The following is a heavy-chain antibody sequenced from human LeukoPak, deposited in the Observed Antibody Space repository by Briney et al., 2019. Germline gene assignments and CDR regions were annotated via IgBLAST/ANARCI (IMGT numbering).Heavy chain of an antibody. CDR2: INPSGLWS. D-gene: IGHD1-26*01. V-gene: IGHV1-46*01. Sequence: ASVKVSCKASGYTFTRHYMHWVRQAPGQGLEWTGVINPSGLWSSSAQKFQGRVTMTRDTSTSTDYMELRSLRSDDTAIYYCARDFSDDVRSWWLDPWGQGTLVTVSS. J-gene: IGHJ5*02. CDR3: ARDFSDDVRSWWLDP. CDR1: GYTFTRHY.